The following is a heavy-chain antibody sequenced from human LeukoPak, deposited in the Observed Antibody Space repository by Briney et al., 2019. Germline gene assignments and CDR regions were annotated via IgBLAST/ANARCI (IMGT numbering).Heavy chain of an antibody. CDR2: IYNTGST. CDR3: ARDRYYYDSSGTRWFDP. V-gene: IGHV4-4*07. J-gene: IGHJ5*02. D-gene: IGHD3-22*01. CDR1: GGSISSYY. Sequence: SETLSLTCTVSGGSISSYYWSWIRQPAGKGLEWIGRIYNTGSTKYNPSLKSRLTMSVDTSKNQFSLKLSSVTAADTAVYYCARDRYYYDSSGTRWFDPWGQGTLVTVSS.